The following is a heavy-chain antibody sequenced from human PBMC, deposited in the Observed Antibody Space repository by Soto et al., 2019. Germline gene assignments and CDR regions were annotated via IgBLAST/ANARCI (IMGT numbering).Heavy chain of an antibody. CDR1: GGTFSSYA. D-gene: IGHD6-13*01. J-gene: IGHJ4*02. CDR2: IIPIFGTA. CDR3: VRGIAPYYFDY. Sequence: EASVKVSCKASGGTFSSYAISWVRQAPGQGLEWMGGIIPIFGTANYAQKFQGRVTITRDTSASTAYMELSSLRSEDTAVYYCVRGIAPYYFDYWGQGTLVTVSS. V-gene: IGHV1-69*05.